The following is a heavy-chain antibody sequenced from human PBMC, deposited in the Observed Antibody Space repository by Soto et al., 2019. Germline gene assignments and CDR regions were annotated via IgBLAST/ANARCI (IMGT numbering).Heavy chain of an antibody. V-gene: IGHV1-69*12. J-gene: IGHJ3*02. D-gene: IGHD4-17*01. CDR3: ESAPPNDNGDRDAFDS. CDR1: GGTFSRHA. CDR2: IIPIVDAT. Sequence: QVQLVQSGTEVKKPGSSVKVSCKAPGGTFSRHAVSWVRQAPGQGLEWMGAIIPIVDATNDAQKFQDRVTITADESTNTGYMELRSLRSEDTAVYFCESAPPNDNGDRDAFDSWGQGTMVIVSS.